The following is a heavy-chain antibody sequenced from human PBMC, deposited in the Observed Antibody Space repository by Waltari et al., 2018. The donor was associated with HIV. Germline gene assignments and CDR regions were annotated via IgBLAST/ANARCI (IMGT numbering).Heavy chain of an antibody. Sequence: EEQLVESGGVLVQPGGSLDLPFQAPGFPFGPYDLPWAHQCMGKSLEWVSGIGSDGSTYYADSVKGRFTISRDNSKNTLYLQMNSLRAEDTAVYYCASICSGGSCYAFDYWGQGTLVTVSS. CDR2: IGSDGST. CDR3: ASICSGGSCYAFDY. V-gene: IGHV3-23*04. J-gene: IGHJ4*02. CDR1: GFPFGPYD. D-gene: IGHD2-15*01.